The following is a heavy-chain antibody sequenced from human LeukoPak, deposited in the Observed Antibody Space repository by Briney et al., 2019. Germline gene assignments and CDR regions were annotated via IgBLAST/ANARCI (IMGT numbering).Heavy chain of an antibody. CDR1: GYTFTGYY. V-gene: IGHV1-8*02. CDR3: ARGERLLWFGELLYWDY. Sequence: ASVKVSCKASGYTFTGYYMHWVRQAPGQGLEWMGWMNPNSGNTGYAQKFQGRVTMTRNTSISTAYMELSSLRSEDTAVYYCARGERLLWFGELLYWDYWGQGTLVTVSS. D-gene: IGHD3-10*01. J-gene: IGHJ4*02. CDR2: MNPNSGNT.